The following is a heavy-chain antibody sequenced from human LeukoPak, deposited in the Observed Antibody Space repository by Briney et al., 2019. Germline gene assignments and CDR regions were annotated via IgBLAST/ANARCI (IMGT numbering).Heavy chain of an antibody. V-gene: IGHV3-30*03. Sequence: GTSLRLSCAASGFTFSSYDMHWVSQAQGKGLEWVAFISYDGSNKYYADSVKGRFTSSRDNSKNTLYLQMNSLGGEDTAVYYCASGYSGNSYGGYWGQGTLVTVSS. D-gene: IGHD1-26*01. CDR1: GFTFSSYD. J-gene: IGHJ4*02. CDR3: ASGYSGNSYGGY. CDR2: ISYDGSNK.